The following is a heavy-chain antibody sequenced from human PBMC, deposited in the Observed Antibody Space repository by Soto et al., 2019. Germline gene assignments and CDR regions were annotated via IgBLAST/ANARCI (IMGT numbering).Heavy chain of an antibody. CDR1: GFTFNKYW. CDR2: INSDGSST. V-gene: IGHV3-74*01. CDR3: ARVPYCSGDSCYSWFGP. J-gene: IGHJ5*02. Sequence: EVQLVESGGGLVQPGGSLRLSCAASGFTFNKYWMHWVRQAPGKGLEWISRINSDGSSTNYADSVKGRFTISRDNAKNTLYMQMNSLRADDTAVYYCARVPYCSGDSCYSWFGPWGQGTLVAVSS. D-gene: IGHD2-15*01.